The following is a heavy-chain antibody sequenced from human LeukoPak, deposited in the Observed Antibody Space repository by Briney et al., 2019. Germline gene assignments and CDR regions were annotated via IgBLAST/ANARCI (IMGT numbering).Heavy chain of an antibody. D-gene: IGHD3-9*01. Sequence: GGSLRLSCAASGFTFTTYTMSWVRQAPGKGLEWVAFIRYGGSNKYYADSVKGRFTISRDNSKNTLYLQMNSRRAEDTAVYYCAKDWLLWEYYFDYWGQGTLVTVSS. V-gene: IGHV3-30*02. CDR2: IRYGGSNK. CDR3: AKDWLLWEYYFDY. J-gene: IGHJ4*02. CDR1: GFTFTTYT.